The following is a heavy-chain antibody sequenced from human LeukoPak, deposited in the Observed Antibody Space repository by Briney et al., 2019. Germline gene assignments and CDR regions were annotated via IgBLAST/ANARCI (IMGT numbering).Heavy chain of an antibody. D-gene: IGHD2-2*01. J-gene: IGHJ4*02. CDR1: GGTFSSYA. CDR3: ARESRTPSAVVPAAMGY. Sequence: SVKVSCKASGGTFSSYAISWVRQAPGRGLEWMGGIIPIFGTANYAQKFQGRVTITADESTSTAYMELSSLRSEDTAVYYCARESRTPSAVVPAAMGYWGQGTLVTVSS. V-gene: IGHV1-69*13. CDR2: IIPIFGTA.